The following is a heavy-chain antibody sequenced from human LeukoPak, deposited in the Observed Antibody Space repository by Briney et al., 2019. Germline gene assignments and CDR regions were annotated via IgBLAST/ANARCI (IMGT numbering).Heavy chain of an antibody. J-gene: IGHJ4*02. Sequence: ASVKVSCKASGYTFTSYGISWVRQAPGQGLEWMGRISAYNGNTNYAQKLQGRVTMTTDTSTSTAYMELRSLRSDDTAVYYCARDPIVLGYFDYWGQGTLVTVSS. CDR3: ARDPIVLGYFDY. CDR1: GYTFTSYG. D-gene: IGHD5/OR15-5a*01. V-gene: IGHV1-18*01. CDR2: ISAYNGNT.